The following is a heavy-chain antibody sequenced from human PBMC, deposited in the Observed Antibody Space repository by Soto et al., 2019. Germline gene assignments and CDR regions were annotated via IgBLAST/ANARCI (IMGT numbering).Heavy chain of an antibody. CDR2: IYYSGST. D-gene: IGHD3-10*01. V-gene: IGHV4-30-4*01. CDR3: ARVAETREYYIDY. J-gene: IGHJ4*02. Sequence: QVQLQEAGPGLVKPSETLSLTCTVSGGSITSGHHYWSWIRQPPGKGLEWIGYIYYSGSTYYNPSLNSRATISLDTSKDQFSLNLRSVIAADTAVYYCARVAETREYYIDYWGQGTLVTVAA. CDR1: GGSITSGHHY.